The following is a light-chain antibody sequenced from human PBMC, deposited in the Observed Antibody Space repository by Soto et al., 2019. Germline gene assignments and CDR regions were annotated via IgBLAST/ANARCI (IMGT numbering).Light chain of an antibody. CDR3: QQYGTSQYT. J-gene: IGKJ2*01. CDR2: GAS. Sequence: EIVLTQSPGTLSLSPGERATLSCRASQSVSSSFLAWYQQKPGQAPRLLIFGASSRAAGIPDRFTGSGSGTVFTLTISRLEPEDFGVYYCQQYGTSQYTFGQGTKLEI. CDR1: QSVSSSF. V-gene: IGKV3-20*01.